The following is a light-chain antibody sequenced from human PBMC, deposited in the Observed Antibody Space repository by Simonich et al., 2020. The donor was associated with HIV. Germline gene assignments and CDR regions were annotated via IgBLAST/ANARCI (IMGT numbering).Light chain of an antibody. CDR1: QNLEHSDGNTH. CDR3: MQGTHWPT. J-gene: IGKJ1*01. Sequence: DVVMTQSPLSLPVTLGQPASISCRSSQNLEHSDGNTHLNWCHQRQGQSPRRLIYKVSNRDSGVPDRFSGSGSGTDFTLRISRVEAEDVGVYYCMQGTHWPTFGQGTKVELK. V-gene: IGKV2-30*02. CDR2: KVS.